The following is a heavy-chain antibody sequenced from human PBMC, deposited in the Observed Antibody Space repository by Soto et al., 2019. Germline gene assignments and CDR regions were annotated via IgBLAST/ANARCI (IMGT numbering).Heavy chain of an antibody. CDR2: IIPIFGTA. V-gene: IGHV1-69*06. CDR3: ARSRTTVVTPFDT. D-gene: IGHD4-17*01. J-gene: IGHJ5*02. CDR1: GGTFSSYA. Sequence: SVKVSCKASGGTFSSYAISWVRQAPGQGLEWMGGIIPIFGTANYAQKFQGRVTITADKSTSTAYMELSSLRSEDTAVYYCARSRTTVVTPFDTWGQGTLVTVSS.